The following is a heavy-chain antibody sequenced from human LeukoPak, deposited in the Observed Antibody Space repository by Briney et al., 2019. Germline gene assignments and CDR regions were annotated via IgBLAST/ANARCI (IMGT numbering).Heavy chain of an antibody. CDR1: GGSISGSDYY. D-gene: IGHD6-6*01. CDR2: IYYSGST. CDR3: ARQESSSCFDY. J-gene: IGHJ4*02. Sequence: SETLSLTCTVSGGSISGSDYYWGWIRQPPGKGLEWIGSIYYSGSTYYNPSLKSRVTISVDTSKNQFSLKLSSVTAADTAVYYCARQESSSCFDYWGQGTLVTVSS. V-gene: IGHV4-39*01.